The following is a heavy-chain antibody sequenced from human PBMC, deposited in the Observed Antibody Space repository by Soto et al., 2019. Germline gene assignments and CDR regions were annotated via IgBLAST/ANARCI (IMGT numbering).Heavy chain of an antibody. V-gene: IGHV3-30*18. D-gene: IGHD3-10*01. Sequence: GGSLRLSCAASGFTFSSYGMHWVRQAPGKGLEWVAVISYDGSNKYYADSVKGRFTISRDNSKNTLYLQMNSLRAEETAVYYCAKDLTMVRGVLSYYFDYWGQGTLVTVSS. CDR2: ISYDGSNK. CDR1: GFTFSSYG. CDR3: AKDLTMVRGVLSYYFDY. J-gene: IGHJ4*02.